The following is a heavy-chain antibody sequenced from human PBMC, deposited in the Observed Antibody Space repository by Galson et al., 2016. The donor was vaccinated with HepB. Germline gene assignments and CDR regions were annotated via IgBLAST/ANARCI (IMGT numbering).Heavy chain of an antibody. J-gene: IGHJ4*02. V-gene: IGHV5-51*01. CDR3: ARPSRDYGDVDY. Sequence: QSGAEVKKPGESLKISCKGSGYNFNSYWIAWVRQMPGKGLEWMGVIWPGDSDARYSPSFQGQVTISADKSISTAYLQWSSLKASDTAMYYCARPSRDYGDVDYWGQGTLVTVSS. D-gene: IGHD4-17*01. CDR2: IWPGDSDA. CDR1: GYNFNSYW.